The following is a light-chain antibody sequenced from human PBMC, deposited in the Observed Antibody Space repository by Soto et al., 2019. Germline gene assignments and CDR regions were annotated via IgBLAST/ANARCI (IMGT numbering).Light chain of an antibody. V-gene: IGKV3-15*01. CDR1: QSFSSN. CDR3: QQYNNWPRT. Sequence: EIVLTQSPGTLSLSPGERATLSCRASQSFSSNLAWYQQKPGQAPRLLIYGASTRATGVPARFSGSGSGTEFTLTISNLQSEDFAVYYCQQYNNWPRTFGQGTRLEIK. J-gene: IGKJ5*01. CDR2: GAS.